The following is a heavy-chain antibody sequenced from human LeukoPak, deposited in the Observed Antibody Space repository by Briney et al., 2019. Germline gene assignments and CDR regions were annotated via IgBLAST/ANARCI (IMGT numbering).Heavy chain of an antibody. V-gene: IGHV4-59*01. J-gene: IGHJ4*02. Sequence: SETLSLTCTVSGGSISSYYWSWIRQPPGKGLEWIGSIYYSGSTNSNPSLKSRVTISVDTSKNQFSLKLSSVTAADTAVYYCARVGSYDYVWGSYRLDYFDYWGQGTLVTVSS. CDR3: ARVGSYDYVWGSYRLDYFDY. CDR1: GGSISSYY. D-gene: IGHD3-16*02. CDR2: IYYSGST.